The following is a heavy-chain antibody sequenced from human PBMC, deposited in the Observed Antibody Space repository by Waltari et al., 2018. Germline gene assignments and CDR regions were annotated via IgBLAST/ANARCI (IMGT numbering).Heavy chain of an antibody. J-gene: IGHJ4*02. CDR3: ASHVGGGEGY. CDR2: IYHSGST. V-gene: IGHV4-38-2*01. D-gene: IGHD3-10*01. Sequence: QVQLQESGPGLVKPSETLSLTCAVSGYSISSGYYWGWIRQPPGKGLGWIGSIYHSGSTYYNPSRKSRVTISVDTSKNQFSLKLSSVTAADTAVYYCASHVGGGEGYWGQGTLVTVSS. CDR1: GYSISSGYY.